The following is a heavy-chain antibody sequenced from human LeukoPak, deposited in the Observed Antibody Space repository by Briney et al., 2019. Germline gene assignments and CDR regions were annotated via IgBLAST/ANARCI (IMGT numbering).Heavy chain of an antibody. CDR2: ISSSSSTI. CDR1: GFTFSSYS. V-gene: IGHV3-48*01. CDR3: AKDSSNRVGATTMGY. J-gene: IGHJ4*02. Sequence: PGGSLRLSCAASGFTFSSYSMNWVRQAPGKGLEWVSYISSSSSTIYYADSVKGRFTISRDNAKNSLYLQMNSLRAEDTAVYYCAKDSSNRVGATTMGYWGQGTLVTVSS. D-gene: IGHD1-26*01.